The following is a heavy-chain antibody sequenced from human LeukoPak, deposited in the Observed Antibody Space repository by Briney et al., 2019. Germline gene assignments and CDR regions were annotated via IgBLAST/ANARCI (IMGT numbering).Heavy chain of an antibody. Sequence: GGSLRLSCAASGFTFNSNARHRVRQAPGKELDYVSAIDSNGQITHYTDSMKGRITISRDNSRNTLYLQMGNVRAEDMAVYYCARRGGSGWGKPLYFDLWGRGTLVTVAS. V-gene: IGHV3-64*02. CDR3: ARRGGSGWGKPLYFDL. J-gene: IGHJ2*01. CDR2: IDSNGQIT. CDR1: GFTFNSNA. D-gene: IGHD6-19*01.